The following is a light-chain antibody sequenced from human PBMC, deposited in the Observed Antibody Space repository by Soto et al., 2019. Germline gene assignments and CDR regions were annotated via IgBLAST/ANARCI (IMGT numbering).Light chain of an antibody. CDR2: EAS. CDR1: QSISTS. CDR3: QQYNVYSWT. Sequence: DIQMTQSPSTLSASVGDRVTITCRASQSISTSLTWYQQKPGKAPKLLIYEASSLEKGVPARFGGSGSGTEFTLTISSLQPDDFATYYCQQYNVYSWTFGQGTKVDIK. J-gene: IGKJ1*01. V-gene: IGKV1-5*03.